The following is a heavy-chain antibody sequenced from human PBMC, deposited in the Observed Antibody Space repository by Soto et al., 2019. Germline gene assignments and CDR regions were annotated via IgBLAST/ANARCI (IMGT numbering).Heavy chain of an antibody. Sequence: LRLSCAASGFTFNDYYMTWIRQAPGKGLEWVSYISSSGSGIYYAASMKGRFTISRDNAKKSLFLQMSSLRAEDTAVYYCARAYSDAFDIWGQGTMVTV. D-gene: IGHD2-15*01. V-gene: IGHV3-11*01. J-gene: IGHJ3*02. CDR2: ISSSGSGI. CDR1: GFTFNDYY. CDR3: ARAYSDAFDI.